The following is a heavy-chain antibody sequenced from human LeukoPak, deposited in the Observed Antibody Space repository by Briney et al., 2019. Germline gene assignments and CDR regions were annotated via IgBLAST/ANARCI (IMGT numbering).Heavy chain of an antibody. D-gene: IGHD2-2*01. Sequence: GRSLKLSCAASGFTFSNNGMHWVRQAPGKGLEWVAVISFHGNLKYYADSVKGRFTISRDNSKNTLYLQMSSLRPEDTAVYYCAKDTTWYGAFDVWGQGTMVTVSS. CDR2: ISFHGNLK. J-gene: IGHJ3*01. V-gene: IGHV3-30*18. CDR3: AKDTTWYGAFDV. CDR1: GFTFSNNG.